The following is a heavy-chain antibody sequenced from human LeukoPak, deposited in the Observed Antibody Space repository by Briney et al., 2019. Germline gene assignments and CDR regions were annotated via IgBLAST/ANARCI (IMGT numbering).Heavy chain of an antibody. J-gene: IGHJ4*02. CDR1: GFTFSSYG. V-gene: IGHV3-30*18. CDR3: AKDPGYGGNSVY. D-gene: IGHD4-23*01. Sequence: GGSLRLSCAASGFTFSSYGMHWVRQAPGKGLEWVAVISYDGSNKYYADSVKGRLTISRDNSKNTLYLQMNSLRAEDTAVYYCAKDPGYGGNSVYWGQGTLVTVSS. CDR2: ISYDGSNK.